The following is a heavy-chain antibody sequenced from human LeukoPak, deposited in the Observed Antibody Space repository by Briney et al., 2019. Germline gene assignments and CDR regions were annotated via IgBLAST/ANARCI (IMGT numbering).Heavy chain of an antibody. D-gene: IGHD5-18*01. CDR2: INRSGST. V-gene: IGHV4-34*01. CDR1: GGSFSGYY. J-gene: IGHJ4*02. CDR3: ARGYSYAQPDY. Sequence: SETLSLTCAVYGGSFSGYYWSWIRQPPGKGLERIGEINRSGSTNYNPSLKSRVTISVDTSKNQFSLKLSSVTAADTAVYYCARGYSYAQPDYWGQGTLVTVSS.